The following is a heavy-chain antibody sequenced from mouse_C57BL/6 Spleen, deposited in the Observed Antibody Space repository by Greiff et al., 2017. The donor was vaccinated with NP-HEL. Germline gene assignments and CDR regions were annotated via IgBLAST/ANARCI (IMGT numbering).Heavy chain of an antibody. V-gene: IGHV1-39*01. CDR3: ARSGGDYDLAWFAY. CDR1: GYSFTDYN. J-gene: IGHJ3*01. CDR2: INPNYGTT. Sequence: EVKLVESGPELVKPGASVKISCKASGYSFTDYNMNWVKQSNGKSLEWIGVINPNYGTTSYNQKFKGKATLTVDQSSSTAYMQLNSLTSEDSAVYYCARSGGDYDLAWFAYWGQGTLVTVSA. D-gene: IGHD2-4*01.